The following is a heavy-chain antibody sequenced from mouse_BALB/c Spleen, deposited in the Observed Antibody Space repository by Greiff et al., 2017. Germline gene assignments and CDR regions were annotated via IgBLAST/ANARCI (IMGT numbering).Heavy chain of an antibody. CDR2: IDPENGDT. CDR1: GFNIKDYY. V-gene: IGHV14-4*02. CDR3: KGGYPCDY. J-gene: IGHJ2*01. D-gene: IGHD2-2*01. Sequence: VQLQQSGAELVRSGASVKLSCTASGFNIKDYYMHWVKQRPEQGLEWIGWIDPENGDTEYAPKFQGKATMTADTSSNTAYLQLSSLTSEDTAVYYCKGGYPCDYWGQGTTLTVSS.